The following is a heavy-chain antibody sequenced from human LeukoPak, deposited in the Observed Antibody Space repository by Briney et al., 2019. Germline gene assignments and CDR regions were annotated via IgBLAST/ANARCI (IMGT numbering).Heavy chain of an antibody. CDR1: GFTFSSYW. J-gene: IGHJ4*02. V-gene: IGHV3-21*01. CDR2: ITTSSYI. Sequence: GGSLRLSCAASGFTFSSYWMNWVRQAPGKGLEWVSSITTSSYIYYADSVKGRFTISRDNAKNSLYLQMNSLRAEDTAVYYCARRAGNSSAYDYWGQGTLVTVSS. CDR3: ARRAGNSSAYDY. D-gene: IGHD3-22*01.